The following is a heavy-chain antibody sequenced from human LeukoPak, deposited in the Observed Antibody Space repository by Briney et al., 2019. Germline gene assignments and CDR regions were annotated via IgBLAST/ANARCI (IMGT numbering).Heavy chain of an antibody. CDR1: GFIFDDYA. CDR3: AKDPYYYDSSGYLDY. V-gene: IGHV3-43*02. J-gene: IGHJ4*02. CDR2: ISGDGGST. D-gene: IGHD3-22*01. Sequence: GGSLRLSCAASGFIFDDYAMHWVRQAPGKGLEWVSLISGDGGSTYYADSVKGRFTISRDNSKNSLYLQMNSLRTEDTALYYCAKDPYYYDSSGYLDYWGQGTLVTVSS.